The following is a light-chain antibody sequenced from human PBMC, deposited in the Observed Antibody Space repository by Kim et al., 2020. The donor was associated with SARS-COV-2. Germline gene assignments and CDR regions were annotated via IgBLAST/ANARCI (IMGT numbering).Light chain of an antibody. J-gene: IGKJ5*01. Sequence: EIVLTQSPVTLSLLPGERATLSCRASQSVSSHLDWYQQKPGQAPRLLIYDASKRATGIPARFSGSGSGTDFTLTISSLEPEDFAVYYCLQWSNSPLTFGQGTRLEIK. CDR1: QSVSSH. CDR2: DAS. CDR3: LQWSNSPLT. V-gene: IGKV3-11*01.